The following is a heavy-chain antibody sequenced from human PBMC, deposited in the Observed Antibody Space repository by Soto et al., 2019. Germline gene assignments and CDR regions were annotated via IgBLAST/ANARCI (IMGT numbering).Heavy chain of an antibody. CDR1: GGSISSYY. Sequence: QVQLQESGPGLVKPSETLSLTCTVSGGSISSYYWSWIRQPPGKGLEWIGYIYYSGSTNYNPSLTSRVTISVDTSKNQFSLKLSSVTAADTAVYYCARAKAPLYSSSWYWFDPWGQGTLVTFSS. CDR2: IYYSGST. J-gene: IGHJ5*02. V-gene: IGHV4-59*08. CDR3: ARAKAPLYSSSWYWFDP. D-gene: IGHD6-13*01.